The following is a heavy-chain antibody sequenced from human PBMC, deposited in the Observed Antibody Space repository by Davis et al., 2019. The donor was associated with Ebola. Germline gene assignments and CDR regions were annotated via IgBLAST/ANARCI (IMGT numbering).Heavy chain of an antibody. D-gene: IGHD6-19*01. V-gene: IGHV3-33*01. CDR3: ARDGSSGPAFDY. J-gene: IGHJ4*02. Sequence: PGGSLRLSCAASGFTFSSYGMHWVRQAPGKGLEWVAVIWYDESNKYYADSVKGRFTISRDNSKNTLFLQMNRLRAEDTAVYFCARDGSSGPAFDYWGQGTLVTVSS. CDR1: GFTFSSYG. CDR2: IWYDESNK.